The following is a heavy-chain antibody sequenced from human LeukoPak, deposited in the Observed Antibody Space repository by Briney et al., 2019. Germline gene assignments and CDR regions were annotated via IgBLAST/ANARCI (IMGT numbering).Heavy chain of an antibody. V-gene: IGHV4-61*08. CDR1: GASLSVSGRN. D-gene: IGHD3-3*01. Sequence: PSETLSLTCTVSGASLSVSGRNWGWIRQPPGKGLEWIGYIYYSGSTNYNPSLKSRVTISVDTSKNQFSLKLSSVTAADTAVYYCARDPGGYYDFWSGLDYWGQRTLVTVSS. CDR2: IYYSGST. CDR3: ARDPGGYYDFWSGLDY. J-gene: IGHJ4*02.